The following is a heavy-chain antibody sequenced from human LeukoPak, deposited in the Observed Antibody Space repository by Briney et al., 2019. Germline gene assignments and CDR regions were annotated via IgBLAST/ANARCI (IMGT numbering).Heavy chain of an antibody. J-gene: IGHJ4*02. V-gene: IGHV3-23*01. CDR3: VKGGWFDD. CDR2: ISGSGDEF. Sequence: GGSLRLSCAASGFTFSSYRMNWVRQAPGKGLAWVSRISGSGDEFQYADSVKGRFTISRDNSYNTLFLQMNSLRAEDTAIYYCVKGGWFDDWGQGTLVTVSS. CDR1: GFTFSSYR. D-gene: IGHD6-19*01.